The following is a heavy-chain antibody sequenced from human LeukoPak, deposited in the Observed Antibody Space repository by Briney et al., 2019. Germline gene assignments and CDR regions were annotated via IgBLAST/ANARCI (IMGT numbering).Heavy chain of an antibody. CDR3: ATATRYLESHQYSSGWFHPVDY. J-gene: IGHJ4*02. Sequence: RASVKVSCKASGGTFSSYAISWVRQAPGQGLEWMGGIIPIFGTANYAQKFQGRVTMTEDTSTDTAYMELSSLRSEDTAVYYCATATRYLESHQYSSGWFHPVDYWGQGTLVTVSS. V-gene: IGHV1-69*06. CDR1: GGTFSSYA. CDR2: IIPIFGTA. D-gene: IGHD6-19*01.